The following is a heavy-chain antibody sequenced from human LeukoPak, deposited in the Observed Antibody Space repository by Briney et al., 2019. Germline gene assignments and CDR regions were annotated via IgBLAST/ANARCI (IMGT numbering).Heavy chain of an antibody. V-gene: IGHV4-31*03. CDR2: IYYSGST. J-gene: IGHJ4*02. CDR1: GGSISRAGYY. CDR3: ASRVRGAFFRDY. D-gene: IGHD3-10*01. Sequence: PSQTLSLTCTVSGGSISRAGYYWTWIRQPPGKGLEWIGNIYYSGSTYYSPSLKSRLTISLDTSENQFSLRLTSVTAADTAMYYCASRVRGAFFRDYWGQGTLVTVSS.